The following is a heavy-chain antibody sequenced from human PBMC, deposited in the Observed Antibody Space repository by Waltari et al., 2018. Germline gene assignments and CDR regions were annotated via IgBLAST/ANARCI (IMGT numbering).Heavy chain of an antibody. CDR3: ARDRGRGLYLDT. Sequence: QLQLQESGPGLVKPSGTLSLRFAGSAEPVSHHYRWSWVRQSPQKGLEWIGQVHGSGRTNYHPSFASRVTMSVDTSNNDVSLRVTSATAADTALYYCARDRGRGLYLDTWGPGTLVAVS. V-gene: IGHV4-4*02. J-gene: IGHJ5*02. D-gene: IGHD2-15*01. CDR1: AEPVSHHYR. CDR2: VHGSGRT.